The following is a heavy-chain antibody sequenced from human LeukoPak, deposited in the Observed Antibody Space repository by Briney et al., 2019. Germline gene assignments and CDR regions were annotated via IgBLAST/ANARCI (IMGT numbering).Heavy chain of an antibody. J-gene: IGHJ6*03. CDR1: GGSFSGYY. V-gene: IGHV4-34*01. CDR2: INHSGST. CDR3: ARRPNWNDAGHCYYMDV. D-gene: IGHD1-20*01. Sequence: SETLSLTCAVYGGSFSGYYWSWIRQPPGKGLEWIGEINHSGSTNYNPSLKSRVTISVDTSKNQFSLKLSSVTAADTAVYYCARRPNWNDAGHCYYMDVWGKGTTVTISS.